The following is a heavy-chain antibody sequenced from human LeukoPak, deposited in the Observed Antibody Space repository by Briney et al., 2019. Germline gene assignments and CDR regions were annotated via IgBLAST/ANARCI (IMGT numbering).Heavy chain of an antibody. V-gene: IGHV3-21*01. CDR1: GFTFSSYS. Sequence: PGGSLRLSCAASGFTFSSYSMNWVRQAPGKGLEWVSSISGSSSYMYYAGSVKGRFTISRDNAKNSLFLQMNSLRAEDTAVYYCATSLINGDYWGQGTLVTVSS. D-gene: IGHD2-8*01. J-gene: IGHJ4*02. CDR3: ATSLINGDY. CDR2: ISGSSSYM.